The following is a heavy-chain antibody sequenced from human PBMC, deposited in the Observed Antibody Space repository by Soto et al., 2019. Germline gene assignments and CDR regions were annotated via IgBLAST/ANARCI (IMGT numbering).Heavy chain of an antibody. D-gene: IGHD3-3*01. Sequence: QVHLLESGPGLVRPSETLSLTCSVSGGSMSPYYWSWIRQSPRKGLEWIGYIYYSGNTNYNPSLTTRVTISVDPSKSQFSLKLNSVTAADSAVYYCARGVYDYWSGYYAGSGLDVWGQGTTVIVSS. V-gene: IGHV4-59*01. CDR1: GGSMSPYY. J-gene: IGHJ6*02. CDR2: IYYSGNT. CDR3: ARGVYDYWSGYYAGSGLDV.